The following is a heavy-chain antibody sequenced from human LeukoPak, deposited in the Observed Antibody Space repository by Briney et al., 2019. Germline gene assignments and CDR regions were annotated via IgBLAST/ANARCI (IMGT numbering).Heavy chain of an antibody. CDR1: GFTFSSYA. Sequence: GGSLRLSCAASGFTFSSYAMPWVRQAPGKGLEWVAVISYDGSNKYYADSVKGRFTISRDNSKNTLYLQMNSLRAEDTAVYYCARDLVDSSSIYWGQGTLVTVSS. J-gene: IGHJ4*02. CDR3: ARDLVDSSSIY. D-gene: IGHD6-13*01. CDR2: ISYDGSNK. V-gene: IGHV3-30-3*01.